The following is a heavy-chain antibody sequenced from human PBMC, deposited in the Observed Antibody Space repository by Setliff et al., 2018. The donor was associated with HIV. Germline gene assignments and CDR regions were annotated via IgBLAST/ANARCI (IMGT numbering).Heavy chain of an antibody. Sequence: ASVKVSCKASGYTFTGYYLHWVRQAPGQGLQWMGRLNPKTGVAHFAHKFQGRVTVTRDTSITTTYMELTRLTSDDTAIYYCARAPIYCGGDCYLFDYWGQGTLVTVSS. V-gene: IGHV1-2*06. CDR2: LNPKTGVA. D-gene: IGHD2-21*02. J-gene: IGHJ4*02. CDR1: GYTFTGYY. CDR3: ARAPIYCGGDCYLFDY.